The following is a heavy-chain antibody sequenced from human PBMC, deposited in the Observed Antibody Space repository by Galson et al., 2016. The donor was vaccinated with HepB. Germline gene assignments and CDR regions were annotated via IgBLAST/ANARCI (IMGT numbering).Heavy chain of an antibody. CDR2: IRSKANTYAT. CDR1: GFTFSDSA. V-gene: IGHV3-73*01. CDR3: MRRRASDGKGDTVAN. Sequence: SLRLSCAASGFTFSDSAIHWVRQASGKGLEWVGRIRSKANTYATAYAASVKGRFSISRDDSKNTAYLQMNSLKTEDTAVYYCMRRRASDGKGDTVANWGQGTLVTVSS. J-gene: IGHJ4*02. D-gene: IGHD4-17*01.